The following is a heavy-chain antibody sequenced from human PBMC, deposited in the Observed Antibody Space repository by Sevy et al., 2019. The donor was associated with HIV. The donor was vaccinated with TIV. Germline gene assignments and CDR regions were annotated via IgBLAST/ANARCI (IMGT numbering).Heavy chain of an antibody. D-gene: IGHD4-17*01. CDR3: AKDGGDYGVGENAFDI. J-gene: IGHJ3*02. Sequence: GGSLRLSCAASGFTFDAYAMHWVRQAPGKGLEWVSGISWKSGDIGYADPVKGRFTISRDNAKNSLYLQMNSLRAEDTALYYCAKDGGDYGVGENAFDIWGQGTLVTVSS. V-gene: IGHV3-9*01. CDR2: ISWKSGDI. CDR1: GFTFDAYA.